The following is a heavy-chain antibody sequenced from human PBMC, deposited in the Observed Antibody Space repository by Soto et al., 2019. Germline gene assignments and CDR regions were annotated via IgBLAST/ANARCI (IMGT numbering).Heavy chain of an antibody. V-gene: IGHV4-31*03. CDR1: GASIRSGGYY. CDR3: ARIEMASIK. CDR2: IYYTGST. J-gene: IGHJ4*02. Sequence: LSLTCSVSGASIRSGGYYWSWLRQSPGKGLEWIGHIYYTGSTFYSPSLKSRLTISLDTSKNQFSLDLRSVTAADTAMYYCARIEMASIKWGRGTQVTVSS.